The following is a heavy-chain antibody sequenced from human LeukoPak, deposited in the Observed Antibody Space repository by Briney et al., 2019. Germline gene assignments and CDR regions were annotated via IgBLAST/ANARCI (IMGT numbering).Heavy chain of an antibody. CDR3: ARSEINDYNRY. CDR1: GGSISTSNYY. J-gene: IGHJ4*02. V-gene: IGHV4-39*07. D-gene: IGHD3-10*01. CDR2: IFYSGST. Sequence: SETLSLTCTVSGGSISTSNYYWGWIRQPPGKGLEWIGNIFYSGSTYYSPSLKSRVTISLDTSRNQFSLNMRHVTAADTAVYYCARSEINDYNRYWGQGITVIVSS.